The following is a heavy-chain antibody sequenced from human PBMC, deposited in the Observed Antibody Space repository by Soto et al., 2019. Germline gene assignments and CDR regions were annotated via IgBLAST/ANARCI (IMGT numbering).Heavy chain of an antibody. V-gene: IGHV1-46*01. CDR2: INPSGGST. Sequence: ASVKFSCKASGYTFTSYYMHWVRQAPGQGLEWMGIINPSGGSTSYAQKFQGRVTMTRDTSTSTVYMELSSLRSEDTAVYYCASQPTTVTTQDYYYYGMDVWGQGTTVTVSS. CDR3: ASQPTTVTTQDYYYYGMDV. J-gene: IGHJ6*02. CDR1: GYTFTSYY. D-gene: IGHD4-4*01.